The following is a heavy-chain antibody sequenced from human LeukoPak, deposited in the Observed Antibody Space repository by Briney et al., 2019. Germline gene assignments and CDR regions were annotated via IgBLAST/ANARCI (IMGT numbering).Heavy chain of an antibody. D-gene: IGHD3-10*01. Sequence: PGGSLRLSCVASGFTFRSYAMHWVRQAPGKGLEWVIVISSDGTNKYYADSVKGRFTISRDNSKNTLYLQMNSLRAEDTAVYYCARDFGRYYGSGSYFRYFDYWGQGTLVTVSS. CDR1: GFTFRSYA. J-gene: IGHJ4*02. CDR2: ISSDGTNK. CDR3: ARDFGRYYGSGSYFRYFDY. V-gene: IGHV3-30*14.